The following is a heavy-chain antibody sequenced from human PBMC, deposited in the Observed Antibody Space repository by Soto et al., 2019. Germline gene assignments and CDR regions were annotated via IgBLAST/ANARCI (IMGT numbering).Heavy chain of an antibody. V-gene: IGHV1-69*12. Sequence: QVQLVQSGAEVKKPGSSVKVSCKASEGTFSSYTISWVRQAPGQGLEWMGGIIPIFGSANYAQKFQGRVTITAAESTSTAYMELSSLRSEDTAVYYCARRYCISTSCHYSGMDVWGQGTTVTVSS. CDR1: EGTFSSYT. CDR2: IIPIFGSA. D-gene: IGHD2-2*01. CDR3: ARRYCISTSCHYSGMDV. J-gene: IGHJ6*02.